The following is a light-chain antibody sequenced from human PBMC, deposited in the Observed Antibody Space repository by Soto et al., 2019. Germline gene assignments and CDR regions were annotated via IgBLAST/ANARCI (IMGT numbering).Light chain of an antibody. Sequence: DIQMTQSPSTLSASVGDRVTITCRASQSISTWLAWYQQKPGKAPKLLIYDASSLESGVPSRFSGSGSGTEFTLTIGSLQPEDFPSYYCQQYNSYSTLGQGTKVDIK. CDR3: QQYNSYST. CDR1: QSISTW. V-gene: IGKV1-5*01. CDR2: DAS. J-gene: IGKJ1*01.